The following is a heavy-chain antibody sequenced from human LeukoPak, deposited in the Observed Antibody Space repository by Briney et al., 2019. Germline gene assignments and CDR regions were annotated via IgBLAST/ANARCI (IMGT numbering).Heavy chain of an antibody. CDR2: IYTSGST. Sequence: SETLSLTCTVSGGSISSHYCSWVRQPAGKGLEWIARIYTSGSTTYNPSLKSRVTISVEKSKNQFSLQLSSVAAADTAVYFCARGKGDYAIYDYWGQGTLVTVSS. V-gene: IGHV4-4*07. J-gene: IGHJ4*02. CDR1: GGSISSHY. D-gene: IGHD4-17*01. CDR3: ARGKGDYAIYDY.